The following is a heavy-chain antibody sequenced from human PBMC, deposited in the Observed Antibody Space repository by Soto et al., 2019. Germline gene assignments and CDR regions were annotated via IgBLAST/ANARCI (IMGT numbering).Heavy chain of an antibody. CDR1: GGTFRSYA. D-gene: IGHD1-26*01. CDR2: IIPIFNIA. J-gene: IGHJ1*01. CDR3: AARGEPSLELELSL. Sequence: QVQLVQSGAEVKKPGSSVKVSCRTSGGTFRSYAISWVRQAPGQGLEWMGGIIPIFNIARYAQKFQGRLQISADESTNIATSIAYMELGSLKSEDTAVYFCAARGEPSLELELSLWGQGTQVTVSS. V-gene: IGHV1-69*01.